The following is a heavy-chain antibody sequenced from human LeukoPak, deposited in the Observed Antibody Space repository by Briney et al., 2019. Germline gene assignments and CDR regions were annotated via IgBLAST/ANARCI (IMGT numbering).Heavy chain of an antibody. CDR1: GYSFTGYY. Sequence: ASVKVSCKASGYSFTGYYMHWVRQAPGQGLEWMGWINPYSGGTNYAQKFQGRVTMTRDTSISTAYMELSRLRADDTAVYYCARFRRMPPDIVNWFDPWGQGTLVTVSS. CDR2: INPYSGGT. D-gene: IGHD5-12*01. V-gene: IGHV1-2*02. J-gene: IGHJ5*02. CDR3: ARFRRMPPDIVNWFDP.